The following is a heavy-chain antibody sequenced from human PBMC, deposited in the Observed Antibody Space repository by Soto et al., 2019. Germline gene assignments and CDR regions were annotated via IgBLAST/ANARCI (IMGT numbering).Heavy chain of an antibody. CDR2: ISGSGGST. CDR1: GFTFSSYA. D-gene: IGHD2-15*01. V-gene: IGHV3-23*01. J-gene: IGHJ4*02. CDR3: AKDQAYCSGGSCRYYFEY. Sequence: GGSLRLSCAASGFTFSSYAMSWVRQAPGKGLEWVSAISGSGGSTYYADSVKGRFTISRDNSKNTLYLQMNSLRAEDTAVYYCAKDQAYCSGGSCRYYFEYWGQGTLVTVSS.